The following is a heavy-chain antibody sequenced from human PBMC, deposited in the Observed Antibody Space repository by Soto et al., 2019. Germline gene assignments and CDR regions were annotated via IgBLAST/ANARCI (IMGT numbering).Heavy chain of an antibody. CDR2: IYSGGST. V-gene: IGHV3-53*01. D-gene: IGHD3-10*01. CDR3: ASQNGYGSYYFDY. CDR1: GFTVSSNY. J-gene: IGHJ4*02. Sequence: GGSLRLSCAASGFTVSSNYMSWVRQAPGKGLEWVSVIYSGGSTYYEEYVKGRFTISRDNSKKTLYLQMNSLRAEDTAVYYCASQNGYGSYYFDYWGQGTMVTVSP.